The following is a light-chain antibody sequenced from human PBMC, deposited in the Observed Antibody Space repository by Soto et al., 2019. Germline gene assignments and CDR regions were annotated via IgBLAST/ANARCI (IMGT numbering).Light chain of an antibody. CDR1: SGHSSYA. CDR2: LSSDGSH. Sequence: QLVLTQSPSASASLGASVKLTCTLSSGHSSYAIAWHQQQPEKGPRYLMKLSSDGSHSKGDGIPDRFSGSKSGNTASLTISGLQAEDEADYFCSSYTSSSTLIFGGGTKLTVL. CDR3: SSYTSSSTLI. V-gene: IGLV4-69*01. J-gene: IGLJ2*01.